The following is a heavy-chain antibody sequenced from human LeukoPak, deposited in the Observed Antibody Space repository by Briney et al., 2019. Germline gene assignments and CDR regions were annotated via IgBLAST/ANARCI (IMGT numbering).Heavy chain of an antibody. CDR2: IKDDGSEK. V-gene: IGHV3-7*01. D-gene: IGHD3-3*01. J-gene: IGHJ6*02. CDR1: GFTFRSHW. CDR3: ARRGITISGVLVYHYSGLDV. Sequence: GGSLRLSCAGSGFTFRSHWMNWVRQASGKRLEWVASIKDDGSEKHYVDSVTGRFTISRDNDKNSLHLQMSSLRAEDTAVYYCARRGITISGVLVYHYSGLDVWGQGTTVTVSS.